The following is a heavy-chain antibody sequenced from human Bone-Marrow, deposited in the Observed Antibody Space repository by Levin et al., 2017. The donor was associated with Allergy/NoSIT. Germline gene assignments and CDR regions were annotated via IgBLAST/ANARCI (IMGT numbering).Heavy chain of an antibody. J-gene: IGHJ6*03. V-gene: IGHV4-61*02. CDR3: ARVGHVRESSCTSWYSFSDYYMDV. Sequence: PSETLSLTCTVSGGSISSGNYYWSWIRQPAGERLEWIGRIYTSGSTNYNPSLKSRVTISLDTSKNQFSLKLTSVTAADTAVYYCARVGHVRESSCTSWYSFSDYYMDVWGKGTTVTVSS. CDR1: GGSISSGNYY. CDR2: IYTSGST. D-gene: IGHD2-2*02.